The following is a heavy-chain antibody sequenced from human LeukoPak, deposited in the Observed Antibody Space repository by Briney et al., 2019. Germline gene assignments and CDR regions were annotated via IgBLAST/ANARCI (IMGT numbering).Heavy chain of an antibody. CDR3: ARDGPNVLRYFDWSLTTDAFDI. D-gene: IGHD3-9*01. Sequence: ASVKVSCKASGYTFTDYYIHWVRQAPGQGLEWMGWINPNSGGTNYAQKFQGRVTMTRDTSISTAYMELRSLRSDDTAVYYCARDGPNVLRYFDWSLTTDAFDIWGQGTMVTVSS. J-gene: IGHJ3*02. V-gene: IGHV1-2*02. CDR1: GYTFTDYY. CDR2: INPNSGGT.